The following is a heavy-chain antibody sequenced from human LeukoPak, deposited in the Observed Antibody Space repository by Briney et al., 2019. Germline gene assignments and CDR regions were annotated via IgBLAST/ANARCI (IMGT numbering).Heavy chain of an antibody. CDR1: GFTFSSYS. CDR2: ISSSSSYI. Sequence: GGSLRLSCAASGFTFSSYSMNWVRQAPGKGLEWVSSISSSSSYIYYADSVKGRFTISRDNAKNSLYLQMNSLRAEDTAVYYCTRAVYGSGSYYNYYWGQGTLVTVSS. V-gene: IGHV3-21*03. J-gene: IGHJ4*02. D-gene: IGHD3-10*01. CDR3: TRAVYGSGSYYNYY.